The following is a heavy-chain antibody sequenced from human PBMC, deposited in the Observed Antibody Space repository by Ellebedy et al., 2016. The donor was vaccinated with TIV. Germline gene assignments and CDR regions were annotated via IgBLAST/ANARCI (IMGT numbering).Heavy chain of an antibody. V-gene: IGHV3-21*01. CDR2: ISSSRTYI. Sequence: GGSLRLXXTASGFAFSTYVMSWVRQAPGKGLEWVSSISSSRTYIYYADSLQGRFTISRDDAKNSLYLQMNSLRAGDTAVYYCATENWFYFDNWGQGTLVTVSS. D-gene: IGHD2/OR15-2a*01. CDR3: ATENWFYFDN. J-gene: IGHJ4*02. CDR1: GFAFSTYV.